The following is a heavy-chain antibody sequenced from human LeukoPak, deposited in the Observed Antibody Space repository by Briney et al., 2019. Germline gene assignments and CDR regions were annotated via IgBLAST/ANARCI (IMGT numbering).Heavy chain of an antibody. J-gene: IGHJ5*02. V-gene: IGHV3-7*01. D-gene: IGHD4-11*01. Sequence: GGSLRLPCAASGFTFSTSWMNWVRQAPGKGLEWVANINQDGSEKYYVDSVKGRFSISRDNAKNSLYLQMNSLRAEDTAVYYCARDREYTDYLHNWFDPWGQGTLVTVSS. CDR3: ARDREYTDYLHNWFDP. CDR2: INQDGSEK. CDR1: GFTFSTSW.